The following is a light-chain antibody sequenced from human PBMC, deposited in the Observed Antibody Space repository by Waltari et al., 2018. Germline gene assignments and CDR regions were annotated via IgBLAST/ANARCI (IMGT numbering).Light chain of an antibody. Sequence: EIVLTQSPGTLSLSPGEGATLSCRASQSVSSSYFAWYQQKPGQTPRLLIYGASTRATDIPARCTGSGSGTDFTLTTSSLEPEDFAVYYCQHYGSSPYTFGQGTKLEIK. CDR1: QSVSSSY. CDR2: GAS. CDR3: QHYGSSPYT. J-gene: IGKJ2*01. V-gene: IGKV3-20*01.